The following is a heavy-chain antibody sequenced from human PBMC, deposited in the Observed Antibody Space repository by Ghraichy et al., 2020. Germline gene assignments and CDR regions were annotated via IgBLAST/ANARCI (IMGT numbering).Heavy chain of an antibody. Sequence: TLSLTCTVSGGSISSGGYYWSWICQHPGKGLEWIGYIYYSGSTYYNPSLKSRVTISVDTSKNQFSLKLSSVTAADTAVYYCARWSFTMVRGKGNNWFDPWGQGTLVTVSS. V-gene: IGHV4-31*03. CDR1: GGSISSGGYY. D-gene: IGHD3-10*01. J-gene: IGHJ5*02. CDR2: IYYSGST. CDR3: ARWSFTMVRGKGNNWFDP.